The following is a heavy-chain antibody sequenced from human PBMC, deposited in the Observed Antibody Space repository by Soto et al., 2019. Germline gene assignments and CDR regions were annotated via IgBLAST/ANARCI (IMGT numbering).Heavy chain of an antibody. Sequence: QVQLQESGPGLVKPSQTLSLTCTVSGGSISSGGYYWSWIRQHPGKGLEWIGYIYYSGSTYYNPSLKSRVIISVDTSKNQFSLKLSSVTAADTAVYYCARAKKGIAAAENWFDPWGQGTLVTVSS. CDR3: ARAKKGIAAAENWFDP. CDR2: IYYSGST. J-gene: IGHJ5*02. CDR1: GGSISSGGYY. V-gene: IGHV4-31*03. D-gene: IGHD6-13*01.